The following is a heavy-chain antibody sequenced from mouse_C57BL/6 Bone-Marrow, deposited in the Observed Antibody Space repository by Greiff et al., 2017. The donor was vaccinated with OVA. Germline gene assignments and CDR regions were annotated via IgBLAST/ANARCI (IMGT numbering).Heavy chain of an antibody. CDR3: ATTGTPFAY. Sequence: VKLQESGPGLVQPSQSLSITCTVSGFSLTSYGVHWVRQSPGKGLEWLGVIWSGGSTDYNAAFISRLSISKDNSKSQVFFKMNSLQADDTAIYYCATTGTPFAYWGQGTLVTVSA. CDR1: GFSLTSYG. J-gene: IGHJ3*01. V-gene: IGHV2-2*01. CDR2: IWSGGST. D-gene: IGHD4-1*01.